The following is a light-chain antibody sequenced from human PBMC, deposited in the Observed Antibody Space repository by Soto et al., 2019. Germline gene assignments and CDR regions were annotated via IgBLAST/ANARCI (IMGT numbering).Light chain of an antibody. V-gene: IGKV1-5*03. J-gene: IGKJ1*01. Sequence: DIQMTQSPSTLSASVGDRVTITCRASESISSWLAWYQQKPGKAPKLLIYKASNLESGVTSRFSGSGSGTEFTLTISSLQPDDFATYYCQQYKSYSRMFGQGTKVEIK. CDR2: KAS. CDR1: ESISSW. CDR3: QQYKSYSRM.